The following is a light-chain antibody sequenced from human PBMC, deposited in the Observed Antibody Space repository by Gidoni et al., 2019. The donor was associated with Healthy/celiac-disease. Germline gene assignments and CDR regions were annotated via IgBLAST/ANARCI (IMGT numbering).Light chain of an antibody. CDR3: QQYGSSSLT. V-gene: IGKV3-20*01. J-gene: IGKJ4*01. Sequence: EIVLTQSPGTLSLSPGDRATLSCRASQTVSSSYLAWYQQKPGQAPRLLIYGASSRAPGIPDRFSGSGSGTDFTLTISRLEPEDFAVYYCQQYGSSSLTFXGXTKVEIK. CDR1: QTVSSSY. CDR2: GAS.